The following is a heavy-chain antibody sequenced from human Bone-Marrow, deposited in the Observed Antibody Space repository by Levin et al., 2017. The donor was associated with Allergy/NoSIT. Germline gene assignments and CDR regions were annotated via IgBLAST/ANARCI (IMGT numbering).Heavy chain of an antibody. V-gene: IGHV3-30*18. J-gene: IGHJ5*02. CDR3: AKTKWTAAVAGWFDR. Sequence: QSGGSLRLSCAASGFVFRSYGMHWVRQAPGKGLEWVAVISDDGSDRYYADSVKGRFTISRDNSKNTVNLHMNSLRPEDTAVYYCAKTKWTAAVAGWFDRWGQGALVTVSS. CDR2: ISDDGSDR. CDR1: GFVFRSYG. D-gene: IGHD6-13*01.